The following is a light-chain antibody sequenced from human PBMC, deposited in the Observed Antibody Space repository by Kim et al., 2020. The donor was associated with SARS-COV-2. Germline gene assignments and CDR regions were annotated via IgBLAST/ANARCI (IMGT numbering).Light chain of an antibody. J-gene: IGLJ2*01. CDR2: YDS. V-gene: IGLV3-21*04. Sequence: APGKTARITCGGNNIGRKSVHWFQQKPGQAPVLVIYYDSDRPSGIPERFSGSNAENTATLTISRVEAGDEADYYCQVWDSSSDHRVFGGGTQLTVL. CDR3: QVWDSSSDHRV. CDR1: NIGRKS.